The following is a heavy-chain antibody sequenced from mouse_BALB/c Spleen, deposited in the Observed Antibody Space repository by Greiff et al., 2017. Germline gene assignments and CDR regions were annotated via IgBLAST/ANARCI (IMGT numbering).Heavy chain of an antibody. Sequence: EVMLVESGGDLVKPGGSLKLSCAASGFTFSSYGMSWVRQTPDKRLEWVATISSGGSYTYYPDSVKGRFTISRDNAKNTLYLQMSSLKSEDTAMYYCASQYDYDGGDYWGQGTTLTVSS. CDR1: GFTFSSYG. CDR2: ISSGGSYT. J-gene: IGHJ2*01. D-gene: IGHD2-4*01. CDR3: ASQYDYDGGDY. V-gene: IGHV5-6*01.